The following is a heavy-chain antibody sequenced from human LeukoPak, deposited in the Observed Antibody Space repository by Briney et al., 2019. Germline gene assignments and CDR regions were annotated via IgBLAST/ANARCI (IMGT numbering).Heavy chain of an antibody. Sequence: PGGSLRLSCAASGFTFDDYGMSWVRQSPEKGLEWVSAITGNGGGAYYADSVKGRFTISRDNSKNTLYLQMNSLRAEDTAVYYCGKEANVVGAGTPYDYWGQGTLVTVSS. CDR2: ITGNGGGA. CDR3: GKEANVVGAGTPYDY. V-gene: IGHV3-23*01. J-gene: IGHJ4*02. CDR1: GFTFDDYG. D-gene: IGHD6-13*01.